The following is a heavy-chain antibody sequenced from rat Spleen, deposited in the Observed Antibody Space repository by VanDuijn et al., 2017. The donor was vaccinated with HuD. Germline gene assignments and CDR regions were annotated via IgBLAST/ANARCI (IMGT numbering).Heavy chain of an antibody. V-gene: IGHV5-25*01. CDR1: EFTFSNYY. Sequence: EVQLVESGGGLVQPGRSKKLSCAASEFTFSNYYMAWVRQAPTKGLEWVASISTGGGNTYYRDSMKGRFTISRHNAKSTLYLQMDSLRSEDTATYYCARHKAGTYWYFDFWGPGTMVTVSS. J-gene: IGHJ1*01. D-gene: IGHD4-2*01. CDR2: ISTGGGNT. CDR3: ARHKAGTYWYFDF.